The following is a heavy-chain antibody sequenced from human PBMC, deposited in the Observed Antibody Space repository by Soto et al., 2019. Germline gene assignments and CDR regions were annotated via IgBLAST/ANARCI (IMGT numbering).Heavy chain of an antibody. V-gene: IGHV3-7*03. CDR3: ARVSGAYYDFWSGYYTPYYYYGMDV. J-gene: IGHJ6*02. D-gene: IGHD3-3*01. Sequence: RPGGSLRLSCAASGFTFSSYWMSWVRQAPGKGLEWVANIKQDGSEKYYVDSVKGRFTISRDNAKNSLYLQMNSLRAEDTAVYYCARVSGAYYDFWSGYYTPYYYYGMDVWGQGTTVTVSS. CDR2: IKQDGSEK. CDR1: GFTFSSYW.